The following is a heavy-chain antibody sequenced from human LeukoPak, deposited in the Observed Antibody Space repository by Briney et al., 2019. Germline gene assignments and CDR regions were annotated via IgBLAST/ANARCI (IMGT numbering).Heavy chain of an antibody. CDR3: ARHDSSGYIYRSFVY. V-gene: IGHV1-46*01. J-gene: IGHJ4*02. CDR1: GYTFTSYH. CDR2: INPSGGTT. Sequence: ASVKVSCKASGYTFTSYHMHWVRQAPGQGLEWMGIINPSGGTTNYAQKFQGRVTMTRDTSTSTVYMELSSLRNEDTAVYYCARHDSSGYIYRSFVYWGQGTLVTVSS. D-gene: IGHD3-22*01.